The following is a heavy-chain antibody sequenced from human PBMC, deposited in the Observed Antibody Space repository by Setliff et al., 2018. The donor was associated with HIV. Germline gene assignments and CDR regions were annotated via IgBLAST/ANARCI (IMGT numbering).Heavy chain of an antibody. CDR1: GGSVSSSTYS. CDR2: FYHGEST. Sequence: SETLSLTCNVSGGSVSSSTYSWVWIRQSPVKGLEWIGSFYHGESTSYNPSLKSRVTISVDTSKNQFSLRLNSVAASDPALYYCAGHYSGYGGLYWGQGTLVTV. D-gene: IGHD5-12*01. CDR3: AGHYSGYGGLY. J-gene: IGHJ4*02. V-gene: IGHV4-39*01.